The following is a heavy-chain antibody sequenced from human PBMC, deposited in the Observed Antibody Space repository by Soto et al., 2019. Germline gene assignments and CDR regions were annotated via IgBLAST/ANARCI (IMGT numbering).Heavy chain of an antibody. J-gene: IGHJ6*02. CDR2: VSPPFRTS. CDR1: GVSFNNNG. D-gene: IGHD3-10*01. Sequence: QVQLVQSGAEVKKPGSSVKVSCKTSGVSFNNNGIGWVRQAPGHGLEWMGGVSPPFRTSNYARKFQGRISITADACTGTVNMEVSSLTSEDTAQYYCARVLYYGSGSYSPYGMDVWGQGTTVTVSS. CDR3: ARVLYYGSGSYSPYGMDV. V-gene: IGHV1-69*01.